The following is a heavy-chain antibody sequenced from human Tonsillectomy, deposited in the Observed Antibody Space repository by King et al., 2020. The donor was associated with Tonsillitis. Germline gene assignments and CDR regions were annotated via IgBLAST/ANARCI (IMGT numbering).Heavy chain of an antibody. Sequence: VQLVQSGAEVKKPGSSVKVSCKASGGTFSSYAISWVRQAPGQGLEWMGGIIPIFGTANYAQKFHGRVTITADESTSTAYMELSSLRPEDTAVYYCACLGGYTSGPPDYYYYGMDVWGQGTTVTVSS. D-gene: IGHD6-25*01. J-gene: IGHJ6*02. CDR2: IIPIFGTA. CDR3: ACLGGYTSGPPDYYYYGMDV. V-gene: IGHV1-69*01. CDR1: GGTFSSYA.